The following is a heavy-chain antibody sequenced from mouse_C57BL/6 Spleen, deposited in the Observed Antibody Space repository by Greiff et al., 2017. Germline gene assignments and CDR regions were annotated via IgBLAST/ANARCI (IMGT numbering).Heavy chain of an antibody. CDR2: IDPEDGDT. CDR1: GFNIKDYY. Sequence: VQLQQSGAELVRPGASVKLSCTASGFNIKDYYMHWVKQRPEQGLEWIGRIDPEDGDTEYAPKFQGKATMTADTYSNTASLQLSSLTSEDTAVYYCTSWGYYVYYAMDYWGQGTSVTVSS. J-gene: IGHJ4*01. D-gene: IGHD2-3*01. V-gene: IGHV14-1*01. CDR3: TSWGYYVYYAMDY.